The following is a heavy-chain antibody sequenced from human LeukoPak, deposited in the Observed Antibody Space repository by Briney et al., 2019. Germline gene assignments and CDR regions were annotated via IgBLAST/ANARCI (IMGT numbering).Heavy chain of an antibody. CDR3: ARIMTTVTTSRIGYYYYYMDV. J-gene: IGHJ6*03. CDR1: GGSISSYY. V-gene: IGHV4-59*12. D-gene: IGHD4-11*01. Sequence: SETLSLTCTVSGGSISSYYWSWIRQPPGKGLEWIGYIYYSGSTNCNPSLKSRVTMSVDTSKNQFSLKLSSVTAADTAVYYCARIMTTVTTSRIGYYYYYMDVWGKGTTVTVSS. CDR2: IYYSGST.